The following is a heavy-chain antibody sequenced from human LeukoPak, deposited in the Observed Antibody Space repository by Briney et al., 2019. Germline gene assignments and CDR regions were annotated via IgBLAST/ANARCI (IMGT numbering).Heavy chain of an antibody. Sequence: SETLSLTCAVSGGSISSGGYSWSWLRQPPGKGLEWIGYIYHSGSTYYNPSLKSRVTISVDRSKNQFSLKLSSVTAADTAVYYCARSSGYYYFDYWGQGTLVTVSS. D-gene: IGHD3-22*01. V-gene: IGHV4-30-2*01. CDR3: ARSSGYYYFDY. J-gene: IGHJ4*02. CDR2: IYHSGST. CDR1: GGSISSGGYS.